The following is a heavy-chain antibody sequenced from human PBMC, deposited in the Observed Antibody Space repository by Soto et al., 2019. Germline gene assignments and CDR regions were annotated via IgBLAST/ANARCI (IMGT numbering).Heavy chain of an antibody. V-gene: IGHV3-15*01. D-gene: IGHD2-21*01. Sequence: EVQLVESGGGLVKPGESLRLSCAASGFTFTNAWMGWVRQAPGKGLEWVGRVKSKSDGETTDYAAPVKGRFTISRDDSKNTLYLHMTSLNAEDTAVYYCSTDRRIASSDYWGQGTLVTVSS. J-gene: IGHJ4*02. CDR2: VKSKSDGETT. CDR3: STDRRIASSDY. CDR1: GFTFTNAW.